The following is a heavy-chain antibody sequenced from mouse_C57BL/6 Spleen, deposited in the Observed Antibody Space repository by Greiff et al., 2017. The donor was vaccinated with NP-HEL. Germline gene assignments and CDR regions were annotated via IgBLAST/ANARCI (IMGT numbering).Heavy chain of an antibody. J-gene: IGHJ2*01. CDR1: GYTFTSYW. CDR3: ARSMRLRPDYFDY. V-gene: IGHV1-69*01. CDR2: IDPSDSYT. D-gene: IGHD2-4*01. Sequence: VQLQQPGAELVMPGASVKLSCKASGYTFTSYWMHWVKQRPGQGLEWIGEIDPSDSYTNYNQKFKGKSTLTVDKSSSTAYMQLSSLTSEDSAVYYCARSMRLRPDYFDYWGQGTTLTVSS.